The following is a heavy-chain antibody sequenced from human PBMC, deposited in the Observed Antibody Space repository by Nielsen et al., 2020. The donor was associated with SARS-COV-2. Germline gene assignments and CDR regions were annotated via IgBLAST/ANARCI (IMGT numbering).Heavy chain of an antibody. Sequence: GGSLRLSCAASGFTFSSYAMSWVRQAPGKGLEWVSSISSSSSYIYYADSVKGRFTISRDNAKNSLYLQMNSLRAEDTAVYYCARDTFYGDYPGAFDIWGQGTMVTVSS. J-gene: IGHJ3*02. CDR2: ISSSSSYI. CDR3: ARDTFYGDYPGAFDI. V-gene: IGHV3-21*01. CDR1: GFTFSSYA. D-gene: IGHD4-17*01.